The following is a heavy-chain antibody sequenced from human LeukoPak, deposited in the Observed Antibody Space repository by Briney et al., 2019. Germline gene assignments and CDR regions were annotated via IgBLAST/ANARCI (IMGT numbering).Heavy chain of an antibody. D-gene: IGHD2-2*01. V-gene: IGHV4-30-4*01. CDR3: ARYRVVVPAAVDYFDY. CDR1: GGSISWGDYY. J-gene: IGHJ4*02. Sequence: SETLSLTCTVSGGSISWGDYYWSWTRQPPGKGLEWIGYIYYSGSTYYNPSLKSRVTISVDTSKNQFSLKLGSVTAADTAVYYCARYRVVVPAAVDYFDYWGQGTLVTVSS. CDR2: IYYSGST.